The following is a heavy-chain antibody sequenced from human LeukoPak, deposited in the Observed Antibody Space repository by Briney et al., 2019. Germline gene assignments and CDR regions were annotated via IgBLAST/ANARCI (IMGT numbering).Heavy chain of an antibody. CDR3: AEDQQLQPFHY. Sequence: GGSLRLSCAASGLTFSNFGMHWVRQAPGKGLEWVAFIRYDGSEKIYADSVKGQFTISRDNSRDTLYLQMNSLRVDDTAVYFCAEDQQLQPFHYWGRGTLVTVSS. CDR2: IRYDGSEK. J-gene: IGHJ4*02. CDR1: GLTFSNFG. D-gene: IGHD1-1*01. V-gene: IGHV3-30*02.